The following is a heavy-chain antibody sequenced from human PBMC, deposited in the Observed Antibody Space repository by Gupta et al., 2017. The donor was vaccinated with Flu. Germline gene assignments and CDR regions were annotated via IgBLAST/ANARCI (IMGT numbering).Heavy chain of an antibody. D-gene: IGHD6-13*01. V-gene: IGHV4-34*01. Sequence: SSYFWTWIRQPPGKGPEWIGEINRGGSTTYNPSLKSRVTISVDTSKKQFYLNLISVSAADTAVYYCARGTYSSSWSSNFDRWGQGTLVTAST. J-gene: IGHJ4*02. CDR2: INRGGST. CDR3: ARGTYSSSWSSNFDR. CDR1: SSYF.